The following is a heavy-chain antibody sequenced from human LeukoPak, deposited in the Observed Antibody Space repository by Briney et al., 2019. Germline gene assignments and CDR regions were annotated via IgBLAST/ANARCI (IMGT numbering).Heavy chain of an antibody. V-gene: IGHV3-74*01. D-gene: IGHD1-14*01. CDR1: GFTFSDYW. CDR2: INSDGSRT. Sequence: GGSLRLSCAASGFTFSDYWMHWVRQAPGKGLVWVSRINSDGSRTSYADSVKGRFTISRDNAKDTLSLQMNGLRAEDTAVYYCARDKFGVTYPNWFDPWGQGTLVTVSS. CDR3: ARDKFGVTYPNWFDP. J-gene: IGHJ5*02.